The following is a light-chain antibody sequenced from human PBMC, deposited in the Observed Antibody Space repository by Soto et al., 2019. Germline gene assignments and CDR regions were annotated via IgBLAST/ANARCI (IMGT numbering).Light chain of an antibody. J-gene: IGLJ2*01. CDR1: SSDVGGYNY. V-gene: IGLV2-14*01. CDR3: SSYTGSNTPVV. CDR2: DVS. Sequence: QSALTQPASVSGSPGLSITISCTGTSSDVGGYNYVSWYQQHPGKAPNLIIFDVSNRPSGVSNRFSGSKSGNSASLTISGLQAEDEADYYCSSYTGSNTPVVFGGGTKLTVL.